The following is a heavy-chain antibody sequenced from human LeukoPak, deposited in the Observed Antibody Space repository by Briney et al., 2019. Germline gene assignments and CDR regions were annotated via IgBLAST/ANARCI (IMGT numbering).Heavy chain of an antibody. D-gene: IGHD3-3*01. CDR2: IYTSGST. Sequence: SQTLSLTCSVSGGSISSGSYYWSWIRQPAGKGLEWIGRIYTSGSTNYNPSLKGRVTISVDTSKNQFSLKLSSVTAADTAVYYCARGYDFWSGEFLDYWGQGTLVTVSS. CDR3: ARGYDFWSGEFLDY. J-gene: IGHJ4*02. V-gene: IGHV4-61*02. CDR1: GGSISSGSYY.